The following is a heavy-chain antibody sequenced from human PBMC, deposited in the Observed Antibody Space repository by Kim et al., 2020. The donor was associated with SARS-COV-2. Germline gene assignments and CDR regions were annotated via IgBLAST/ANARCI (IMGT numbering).Heavy chain of an antibody. J-gene: IGHJ4*02. CDR2: IYYSGST. D-gene: IGHD3-22*01. CDR1: DDSISSSTYF. Sequence: SETLSLTCTVSDDSISSSTYFWGWIRQPPGKGLEWIGSIYYSGSTYYNPSLKSRVTILVDTSKNQFSLKMTSVTAADTAVYYCARGTIVGANPFAYWGQG. V-gene: IGHV4-39*07. CDR3: ARGTIVGANPFAY.